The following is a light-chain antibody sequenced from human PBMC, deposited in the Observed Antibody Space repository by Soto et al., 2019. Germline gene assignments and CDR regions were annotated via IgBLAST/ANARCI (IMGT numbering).Light chain of an antibody. Sequence: QSVLTQPPSVSGAPGQRVTISCTGSSSNIGAGYDVHWYQQLPGTAPKFLIYGNSNRPSGVPDRFSGSKSGTSASLAITGLQAEDEADYHCQSYDSRLSAWVFGGGTKVTVL. CDR2: GNS. V-gene: IGLV1-40*01. J-gene: IGLJ3*02. CDR1: SSNIGAGYD. CDR3: QSYDSRLSAWV.